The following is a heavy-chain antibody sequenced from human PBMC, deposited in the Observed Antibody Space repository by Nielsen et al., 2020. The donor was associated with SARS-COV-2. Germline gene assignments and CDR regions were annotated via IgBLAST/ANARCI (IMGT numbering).Heavy chain of an antibody. D-gene: IGHD5-18*01. Sequence: GGSLRLSCAASGFTFSDYYMSWIRQAPGKGLEWVSYISHSGNYMIYADSVKGRLTISRDNARNSVYLQMNGLGAEDTAVYYCARTGRNMVNYYGMDVWGQGTTVTVSS. J-gene: IGHJ6*02. CDR3: ARTGRNMVNYYGMDV. CDR1: GFTFSDYY. V-gene: IGHV3-11*03. CDR2: ISHSGNYM.